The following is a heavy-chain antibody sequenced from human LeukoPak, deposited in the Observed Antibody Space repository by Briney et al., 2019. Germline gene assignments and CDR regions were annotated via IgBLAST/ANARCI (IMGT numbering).Heavy chain of an antibody. CDR3: AIPSRYYDSSGYYYNY. D-gene: IGHD3-22*01. Sequence: GGSLRLSCAASGFTSSSYGMHWVRQAPGKGLEWVAFIRYDGSNKYYADSVKGRFTISRDNSKNTLYLQMNSLRAEDTAVYYCAIPSRYYDSSGYYYNYWGQGTLVTVSS. CDR2: IRYDGSNK. CDR1: GFTSSSYG. V-gene: IGHV3-30*02. J-gene: IGHJ4*02.